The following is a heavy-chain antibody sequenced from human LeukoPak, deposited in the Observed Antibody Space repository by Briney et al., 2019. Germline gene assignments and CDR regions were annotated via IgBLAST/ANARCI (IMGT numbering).Heavy chain of an antibody. CDR3: ARDYGGNSFDY. V-gene: IGHV1-3*01. CDR1: GYTFTSYA. CDR2: INAGNGNT. Sequence: GASVKVSCKASGYTFTSYAMHWVRQAPGQRLEWMGWINAGNGNTKYSQKFQGKVTMTRDTSISTAYMELSRLRSDDTAVYYCARDYGGNSFDYWGQGTLVTVSS. J-gene: IGHJ4*02. D-gene: IGHD4-23*01.